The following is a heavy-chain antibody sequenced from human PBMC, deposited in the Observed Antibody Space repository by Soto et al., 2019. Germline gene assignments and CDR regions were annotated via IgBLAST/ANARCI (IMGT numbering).Heavy chain of an antibody. J-gene: IGHJ6*03. Sequence: PSETLSLTCTVSGGSISSYYWSWIRQPPGKGLEWIGYIYYSGSTNYNPSLKSRVTISVDTSKNQSSLKLSSVTAADTAVYYCARIYCSGGSCYSEEDYYYYMDVWGKGTTVTVSS. D-gene: IGHD2-15*01. CDR2: IYYSGST. CDR3: ARIYCSGGSCYSEEDYYYYMDV. CDR1: GGSISSYY. V-gene: IGHV4-59*08.